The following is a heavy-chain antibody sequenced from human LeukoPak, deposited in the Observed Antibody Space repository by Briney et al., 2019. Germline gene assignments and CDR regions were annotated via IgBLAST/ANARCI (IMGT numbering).Heavy chain of an antibody. D-gene: IGHD6-25*01. CDR1: GGSISSSDYY. J-gene: IGHJ4*02. V-gene: IGHV4-39*01. CDR2: IYYSGSN. Sequence: PSETLSLTCSVSGGSISSSDYYWDWIPQPPGKGLEWVGAIYYSGSNYYSPSLKGRVTISGDTSKNQFSLKLSSVTAADTAVYYCARQNKAARPIFDNGGQGTLVTVSS. CDR3: ARQNKAARPIFDN.